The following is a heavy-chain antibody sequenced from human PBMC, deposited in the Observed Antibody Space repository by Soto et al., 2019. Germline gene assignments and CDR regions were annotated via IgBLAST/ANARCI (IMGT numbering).Heavy chain of an antibody. CDR1: GFSLSTHGVA. CDR3: AHAMLFCTGGSCSTYFAS. CDR2: IYWDDDK. Sequence: QITLKESGPTLVKPTQTLTLTCTFSGFSLSTHGVAVGWIRQPAGKALEWLALIYWDDDKYYSASLNSRLTITKDTSKNQVVLTMINMDPVDTATYSCAHAMLFCTGGSCSTYFASWGQGTLVTVSS. V-gene: IGHV2-5*02. J-gene: IGHJ4*02. D-gene: IGHD2-15*01.